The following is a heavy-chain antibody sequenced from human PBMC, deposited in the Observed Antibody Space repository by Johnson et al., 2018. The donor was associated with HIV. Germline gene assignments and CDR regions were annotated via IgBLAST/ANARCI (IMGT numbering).Heavy chain of an antibody. D-gene: IGHD5-24*01. V-gene: IGHV3-7*03. CDR3: AKDQGIEMAGYDGFDI. J-gene: IGHJ3*02. CDR1: GFTFSSYW. CDR2: IKQDGSEK. Sequence: EQLVESGGGLVQPGGSLRLSCAASGFTFSSYWMSWVRQAPGKGLEWVANIKQDGSEKYYVDSVKGRFSISRDNAKNTLYLQMNSLRDEDTAVYYCAKDQGIEMAGYDGFDIWGQGTMVTVSS.